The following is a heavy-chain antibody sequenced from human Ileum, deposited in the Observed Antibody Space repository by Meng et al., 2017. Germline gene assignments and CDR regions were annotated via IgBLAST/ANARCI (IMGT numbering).Heavy chain of an antibody. Sequence: GGSLRLSCRASGFTFSSYGMSWVRQAPGKGLEWVSFISGSAGWTNYADSVKDRFTISRDTSKNTVDLQMNSLRVEDTAVYYCAKDGATTAGCMDVWGLGTTVTVSS. CDR3: AKDGATTAGCMDV. CDR1: GFTFSSYG. V-gene: IGHV3-23*01. D-gene: IGHD5-24*01. J-gene: IGHJ6*02. CDR2: ISGSAGWT.